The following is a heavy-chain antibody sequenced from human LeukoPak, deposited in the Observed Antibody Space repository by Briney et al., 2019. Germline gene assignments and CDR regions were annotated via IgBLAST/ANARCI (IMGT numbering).Heavy chain of an antibody. CDR3: ARGGYCSSTSCYWGSFDP. J-gene: IGHJ5*02. Sequence: QPGGSLRLSCAASGFTFSRYAMHWVRQAPGKGLEWVSSISGSGGPTYYADSVKGRFTISRDNSKNTLYLQMNSLRAEDTAVYYCARGGYCSSTSCYWGSFDPWGQGTLVTVSS. V-gene: IGHV3-23*01. CDR2: ISGSGGPT. CDR1: GFTFSRYA. D-gene: IGHD2-2*01.